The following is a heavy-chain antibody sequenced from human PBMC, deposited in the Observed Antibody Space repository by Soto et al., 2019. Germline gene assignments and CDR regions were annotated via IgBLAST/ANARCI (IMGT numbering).Heavy chain of an antibody. D-gene: IGHD3-3*01. CDR3: ARDPQQYDCWSGYQPGLPDY. CDR2: ISSSGSTI. J-gene: IGHJ4*02. Sequence: PGGSLRLSCAASGFTVSDYYMSWICQAPGKGLEWVSYISSSGSTIYYADSVKGRFTISRDNAKNSLYLQMNSLRAEDTAVYYCARDPQQYDCWSGYQPGLPDYWGQGTLVTVSS. CDR1: GFTVSDYY. V-gene: IGHV3-11*01.